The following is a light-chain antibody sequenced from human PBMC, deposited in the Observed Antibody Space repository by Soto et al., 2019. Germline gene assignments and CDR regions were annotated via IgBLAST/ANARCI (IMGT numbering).Light chain of an antibody. J-gene: IGKJ1*01. CDR1: QSLLHDNGYNY. CDR3: MQTLQTPWT. Sequence: DLVMAQSRLSLPVAPGGPASISCRSSQSLLHDNGYNYVDWVLQQPGQSPQVLIYLGSNRASGVPDRFRGSGSGTDFTLKSRRVEAEYVGVPYCMQTLQTPWTFRLGT. CDR2: LGS. V-gene: IGKV2-28*01.